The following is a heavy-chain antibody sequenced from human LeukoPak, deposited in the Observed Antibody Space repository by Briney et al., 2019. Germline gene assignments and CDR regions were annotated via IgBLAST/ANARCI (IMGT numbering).Heavy chain of an antibody. CDR3: AKLRPVAGYDY. V-gene: IGHV4-4*07. CDR1: GGSISGYY. D-gene: IGHD6-19*01. J-gene: IGHJ4*02. CDR2: IYTSGTT. Sequence: SETLSLTCTVSGGSISGYYWSWIRQPAGKGLEWIGRIYTSGTTNYNPSLKSRVTMSVDTSKNQFSLNLNSVTAADTAVYYCAKLRPVAGYDYWGQGTLVTVSS.